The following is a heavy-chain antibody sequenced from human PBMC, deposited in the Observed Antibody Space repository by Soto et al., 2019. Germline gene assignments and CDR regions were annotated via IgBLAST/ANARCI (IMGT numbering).Heavy chain of an antibody. V-gene: IGHV3-49*03. CDR2: IRSKSYGGTT. Sequence: PGGSLRLSCTASGFTFGDYAMSWFRQAPGKGLEWVGFIRSKSYGGTTEYAASVKGRFTISRDDSKSIAYLQLNSLKTEDTAVYYCTRVYEIAAGSPFDYWGQGTQVTVSS. J-gene: IGHJ4*02. D-gene: IGHD6-13*01. CDR3: TRVYEIAAGSPFDY. CDR1: GFTFGDYA.